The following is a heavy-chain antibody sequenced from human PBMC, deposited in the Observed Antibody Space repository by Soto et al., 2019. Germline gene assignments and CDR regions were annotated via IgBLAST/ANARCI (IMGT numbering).Heavy chain of an antibody. CDR1: CYTFTSYG. CDR2: ISVYNGNT. Sequence: SAKVSFRASCYTFTSYGISWVRQAPGQGLEWMGWISVYNGNTDYAQKFQGRVTMTTDTSTSTAYMELRSLRSDDTAVYYCATSYDSGFDPWGQGTLVTVSS. D-gene: IGHD5-12*01. J-gene: IGHJ5*02. V-gene: IGHV1-18*04. CDR3: ATSYDSGFDP.